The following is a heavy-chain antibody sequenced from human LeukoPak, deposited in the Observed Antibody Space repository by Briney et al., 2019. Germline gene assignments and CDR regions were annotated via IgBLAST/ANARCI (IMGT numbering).Heavy chain of an antibody. J-gene: IGHJ6*02. CDR3: AKDPVQYQLLGGMDV. D-gene: IGHD2-2*01. CDR1: GFTFGSYA. Sequence: GGSLRLSCAASGFTFGSYAMSWVRQAPGKGLEWVSGISGSGGNTYYADCVKGRFTISRDKSKNTLYLQMNSLRAEDTAVYYCAKDPVQYQLLGGMDVWGQGTTVTVSS. V-gene: IGHV3-23*01. CDR2: ISGSGGNT.